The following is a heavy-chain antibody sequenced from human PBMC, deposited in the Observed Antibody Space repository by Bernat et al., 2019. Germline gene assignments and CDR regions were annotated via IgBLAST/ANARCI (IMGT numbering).Heavy chain of an antibody. J-gene: IGHJ4*02. CDR1: GFTFSSYA. CDR3: ARDWFSRGLRLPSSDY. CDR2: ISYDGSNK. D-gene: IGHD5-12*01. Sequence: QVQLVESGGGVVQPGRSLRLSCAASGFTFSSYAMHWVRQAPGKGLGWVAVISYDGSNKYYADSVKGRFTISRDNSKNTLYLQMNSLRAEDTAVYYCARDWFSRGLRLPSSDYWGQGTLVTVSS. V-gene: IGHV3-30-3*01.